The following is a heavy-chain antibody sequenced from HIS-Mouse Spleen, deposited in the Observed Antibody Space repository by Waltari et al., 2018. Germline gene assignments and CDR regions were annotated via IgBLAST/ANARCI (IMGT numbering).Heavy chain of an antibody. Sequence: QLQLQESGPGLVKPSETLSLTCTVPGCSISSSSYYLCWIRQSPGKGLAWIGSIYYSGSTYYNPSLKSRVTISVDTSKNQFSLKLSSVTAADTAVYYCAREIPYSSSWYDWYFDLWGRGTLVTVSS. V-gene: IGHV4-39*07. J-gene: IGHJ2*01. CDR3: AREIPYSSSWYDWYFDL. CDR1: GCSISSSSYY. CDR2: IYYSGST. D-gene: IGHD6-13*01.